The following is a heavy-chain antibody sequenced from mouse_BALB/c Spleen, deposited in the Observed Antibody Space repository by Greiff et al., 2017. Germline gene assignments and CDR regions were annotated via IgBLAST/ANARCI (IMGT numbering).Heavy chain of an antibody. CDR3: ARKVGKRNFDV. V-gene: IGHV14-3*02. J-gene: IGHJ1*01. CDR2: IDPANGNT. D-gene: IGHD1-1*02. Sequence: EVQLQQSGAELVKPGASVKLSCTASGFNIKDTYMHWVKQRPEQGLEWIGRIDPANGNTKYDPKFHGKATITADTSSNTAYLQLSSLTSEDTAVYYCARKVGKRNFDVWGAGTTVTVSA. CDR1: GFNIKDTY.